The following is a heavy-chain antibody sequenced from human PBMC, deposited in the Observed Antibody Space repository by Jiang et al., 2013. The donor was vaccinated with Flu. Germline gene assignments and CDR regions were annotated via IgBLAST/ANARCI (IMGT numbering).Heavy chain of an antibody. CDR3: ARVQFPFTIFGQVMYFDY. CDR1: GYTFTSYV. J-gene: IGHJ4*02. CDR2: INAGNGNT. Sequence: SGAEVKKPGASVRVSCKASGYTFTSYVIHWVRQAPGQGLEWMGWINAGNGNTEYSQKFQGRVTITRDTSANTAYMELSSLRSEDTAVYYCARVQFPFTIFGQVMYFDYWGQGTLVTVSS. V-gene: IGHV1-3*01. D-gene: IGHD3-3*01.